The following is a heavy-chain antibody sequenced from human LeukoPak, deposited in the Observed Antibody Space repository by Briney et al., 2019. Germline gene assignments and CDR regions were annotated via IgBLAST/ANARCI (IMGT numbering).Heavy chain of an antibody. Sequence: GGSLRLSCAASGFTFSSYAMGWVRQAPGKGLEWVSAISGSGDSTYYGDSVKGRFTISRDNSKNTLYLQMNSLRAEDTAVYYCAKTRPLDSSSWSHGDYWGQGTLVTVSS. CDR3: AKTRPLDSSSWSHGDY. CDR2: ISGSGDST. D-gene: IGHD6-13*01. V-gene: IGHV3-23*01. CDR1: GFTFSSYA. J-gene: IGHJ4*02.